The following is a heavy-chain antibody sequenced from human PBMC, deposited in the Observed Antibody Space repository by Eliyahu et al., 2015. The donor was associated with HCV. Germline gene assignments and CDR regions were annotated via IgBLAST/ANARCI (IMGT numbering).Heavy chain of an antibody. J-gene: IGHJ6*02. CDR2: ISHRGGAA. CDR1: GXTFSXHD. V-gene: IGHV3-23*04. Sequence: EVQLVESGGRLLQPGGSLRLSXTASGXTFSXHDINWXRXAPGKGLEWVSSISHRGGAAYYGDSVKGRFTIFRDNSKNTVYLQMNNLRDDDTAVYYCAKTADGMDVWGQGTRVTVFS. CDR3: AKTADGMDV.